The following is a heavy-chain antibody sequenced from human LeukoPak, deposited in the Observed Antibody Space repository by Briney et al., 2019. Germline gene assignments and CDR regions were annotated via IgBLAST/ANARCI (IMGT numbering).Heavy chain of an antibody. J-gene: IGHJ3*02. CDR2: IYSGGST. CDR1: GLTVSSNY. CDR3: AGNIVGVPAARGPAFDI. D-gene: IGHD2-2*01. Sequence: GGSLRLSCAASGLTVSSNYMSWVRQAPGKGLEWVSVIYSGGSTYYADSVKGRFTISRDNSKNTLYLQMNSLRAEDTAVYYCAGNIVGVPAARGPAFDIWGQGTMVTVSS. V-gene: IGHV3-53*01.